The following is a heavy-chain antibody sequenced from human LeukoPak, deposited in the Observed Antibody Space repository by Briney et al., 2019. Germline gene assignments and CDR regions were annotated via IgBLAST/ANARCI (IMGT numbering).Heavy chain of an antibody. CDR2: IIPIFGTA. D-gene: IGHD2-2*01. J-gene: IGHJ4*02. V-gene: IGHV1-69*05. Sequence: ASVKVSCKASGGTFSSYAISWVRQAPGQGLEWMGGIIPIFGTANYAQKFQGRVTITTDESTSTAYMELSSLRAEDTALYYCATGRSCPTCYLPDYWGQGTLVTVSS. CDR3: ATGRSCPTCYLPDY. CDR1: GGTFSSYA.